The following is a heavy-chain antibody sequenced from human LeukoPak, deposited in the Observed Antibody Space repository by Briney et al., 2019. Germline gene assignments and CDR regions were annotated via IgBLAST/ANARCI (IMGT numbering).Heavy chain of an antibody. J-gene: IGHJ5*02. V-gene: IGHV6-1*01. CDR3: ARDRTLRSIAARGWFDP. CDR1: GDSVSSNSAA. CDR2: TYYRSKWYN. Sequence: SQTLSLTCAISGDSVSSNSAAWNWIRQSPSRGLEWLGRTYYRSKWYNDYAVSVKSRITINPDTSKNQFSLQLSSVTAADTAVYYCARDRTLRSIAARGWFDPWGQGTLVTVSS. D-gene: IGHD6-6*01.